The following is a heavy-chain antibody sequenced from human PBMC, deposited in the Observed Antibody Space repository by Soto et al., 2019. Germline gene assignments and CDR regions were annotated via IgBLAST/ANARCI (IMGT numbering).Heavy chain of an antibody. CDR3: ARDRYDSSGYYPMFPDY. V-gene: IGHV1-18*04. Sequence: ASVKVSCKASGYTFTSYGISWVRQAPGQGLEWMGWISAYNGNTNYAQKLQGRVTMTTDTSTSTAYMELRSLRSDDTDVYYCARDRYDSSGYYPMFPDYWGQGTLVTVSS. J-gene: IGHJ4*02. CDR2: ISAYNGNT. D-gene: IGHD3-22*01. CDR1: GYTFTSYG.